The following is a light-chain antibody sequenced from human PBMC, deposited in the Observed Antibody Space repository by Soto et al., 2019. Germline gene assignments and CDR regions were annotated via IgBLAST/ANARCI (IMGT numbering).Light chain of an antibody. Sequence: EIVLTQSPGTLSLSPGKRATLSCRASQSVSSSYLAWYQQKPGQAPRLLIYGASSRATGIPDRFSGSGSGTDFTLTISRLEPEDFAVYYCQHYGTSALFGPGTKVDIK. CDR3: QHYGTSAL. CDR2: GAS. CDR1: QSVSSSY. J-gene: IGKJ3*01. V-gene: IGKV3-20*01.